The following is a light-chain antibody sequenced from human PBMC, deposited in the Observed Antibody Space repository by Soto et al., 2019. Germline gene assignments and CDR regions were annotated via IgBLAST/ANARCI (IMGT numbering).Light chain of an antibody. V-gene: IGKV1-39*01. J-gene: IGKJ1*01. CDR2: AAS. CDR3: QQSYNSPRT. CDR1: QSISTY. Sequence: DIQMTQSPSSLSAFVRDSVTLTCRASQSISTYLNWYQQKPGKAPKLLISAASSLQSGVPSRFSGSGSGTDFTLTISSLQPEAFATYYCQQSYNSPRTFGQGTKVEIK.